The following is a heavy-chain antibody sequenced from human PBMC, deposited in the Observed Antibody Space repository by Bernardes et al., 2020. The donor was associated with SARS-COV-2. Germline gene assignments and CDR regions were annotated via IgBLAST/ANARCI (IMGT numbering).Heavy chain of an antibody. CDR3: ARGPTILVIPGAGYYYMDV. CDR2: INPSGST. D-gene: IGHD2-2*01. J-gene: IGHJ6*03. Sequence: SETLSLTCAVHGGSFSGYYWTWMRQPPGKGLGWIGEINPSGSTNYNSSLKSRVTISADTSKNQFSLKLNSVTVADTAVYYCARGPTILVIPGAGYYYMDVWGKGNTVTVSS. V-gene: IGHV4-34*01. CDR1: GGSFSGYY.